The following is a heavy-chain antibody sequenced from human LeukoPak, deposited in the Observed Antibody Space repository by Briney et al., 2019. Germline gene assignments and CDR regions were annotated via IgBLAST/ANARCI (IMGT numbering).Heavy chain of an antibody. CDR1: GYTFTGYY. J-gene: IGHJ4*02. CDR2: INPNSGDT. CDR3: ARDYSGSYFLGYYFDY. D-gene: IGHD1-26*01. V-gene: IGHV1-2*02. Sequence: ASVKVSCKASGYTFTGYYMHWVRQAPGQGLEWMGWINPNSGDTNYAQKFQGRVTMTRDTSISTAYMELSRLRSDDTAVYYCARDYSGSYFLGYYFDYWGQGTLVTVSS.